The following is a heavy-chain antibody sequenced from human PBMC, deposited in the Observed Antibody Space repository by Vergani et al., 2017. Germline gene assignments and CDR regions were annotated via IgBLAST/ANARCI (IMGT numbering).Heavy chain of an antibody. V-gene: IGHV1-18*01. CDR3: ARGPYYDSSGYYGAFDI. D-gene: IGHD3-22*01. J-gene: IGHJ3*02. Sequence: QVQLVQSGAEVKKPGASVKVSCKASGYTFTSYGISWVRQAPGQGLEWMGWISAYNGNTNYAQKLQGRVTMTTDTSTSTAYMALRSLRSDDTAVYYCARGPYYDSSGYYGAFDIWGQGTMVTVSS. CDR2: ISAYNGNT. CDR1: GYTFTSYG.